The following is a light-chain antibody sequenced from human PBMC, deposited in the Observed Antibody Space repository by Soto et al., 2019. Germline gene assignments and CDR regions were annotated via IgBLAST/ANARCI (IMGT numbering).Light chain of an antibody. CDR3: QQYYSYLPYT. Sequence: IQMTQSPSSLSASVGDRVTITCRASQGISSYLAWYQQKPGKAPKLLIYAASTLQSGVPSRFSGSGSGTDFTLTISCLQSEDFATYYCQQYYSYLPYTFGQGTKLEIK. V-gene: IGKV1-8*01. CDR1: QGISSY. CDR2: AAS. J-gene: IGKJ2*01.